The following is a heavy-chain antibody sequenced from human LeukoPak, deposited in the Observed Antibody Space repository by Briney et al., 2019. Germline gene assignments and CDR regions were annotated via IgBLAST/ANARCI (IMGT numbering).Heavy chain of an antibody. CDR1: GFTFRSHW. D-gene: IGHD5-24*01. V-gene: IGHV3-7*04. CDR2: IKQDGSEK. Sequence: GGSLRLSCAASGFTFRSHWMSWVRQAPGKGLQWVASIKQDGSEKLYLDSVRGRFTISRDNAENSLYLQMNSLRDEDTAVYYCARLVVMVTTYDIWGQGTMVTVSS. CDR3: ARLVVMVTTYDI. J-gene: IGHJ3*02.